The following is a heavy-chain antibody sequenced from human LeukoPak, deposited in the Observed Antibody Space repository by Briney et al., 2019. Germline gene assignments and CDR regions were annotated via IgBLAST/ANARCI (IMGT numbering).Heavy chain of an antibody. CDR2: ISSSSSYI. J-gene: IGHJ6*03. CDR3: AKDEVVPSYYYMDV. CDR1: GFTFSSYS. Sequence: GGSLRLSCAASGFTFSSYSMNWVRQAPGKGLEWVSSISSSSSYIYYADSVKGRFTISRDNSKNTLYLQMNSLRVEDTAMYYCAKDEVVPSYYYMDVWGKGTTVTVSS. V-gene: IGHV3-21*01. D-gene: IGHD2-2*01.